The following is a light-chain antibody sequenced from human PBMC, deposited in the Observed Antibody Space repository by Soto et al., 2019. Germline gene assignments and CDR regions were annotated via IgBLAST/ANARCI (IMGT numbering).Light chain of an antibody. V-gene: IGKV3-15*01. CDR3: QQYKNWPGT. CDR2: GAS. CDR1: QSVSSN. J-gene: IGKJ1*01. Sequence: EIVMTQSPATLSVSPGERATLSCRASQSVSSNLAWHQQKPGQAPRLLIYGASTRATGIPARFSGSVSGTEFTLTISSLQSEDFAVYYCQQYKNWPGTFGQGTKVEI.